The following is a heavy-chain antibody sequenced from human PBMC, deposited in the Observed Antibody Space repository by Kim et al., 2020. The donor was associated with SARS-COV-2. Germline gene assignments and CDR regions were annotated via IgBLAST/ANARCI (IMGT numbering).Heavy chain of an antibody. Sequence: ASVKVSCKVSGYTLTELSMHWVRQAPGKGLAWMGGFDPEDGETIYAQKFQGRVTMTEDTSTDTAYMELSNLRSEDTTVYYCATLLHDYGGNLRQYYFDYWGQGTLVTVSS. J-gene: IGHJ4*02. V-gene: IGHV1-24*01. D-gene: IGHD4-17*01. CDR3: ATLLHDYGGNLRQYYFDY. CDR2: FDPEDGET. CDR1: GYTLTELS.